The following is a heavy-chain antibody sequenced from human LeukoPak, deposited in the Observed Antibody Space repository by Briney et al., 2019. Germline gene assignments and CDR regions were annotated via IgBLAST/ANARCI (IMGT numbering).Heavy chain of an antibody. J-gene: IGHJ4*02. CDR3: AKEGTGTTSVTSAFDF. V-gene: IGHV3-23*01. CDR2: ISGSGDST. CDR1: GFTFSSYA. Sequence: PGGSLRLSCVASGFTFSSYAMTWVRQAPGKGLEWVSAISGSGDSTYYADSVKGRLTISRDNSKNTLYLQMNSLRAEDTAVYYCAKEGTGTTSVTSAFDFWGQGTLVTVSS. D-gene: IGHD1-1*01.